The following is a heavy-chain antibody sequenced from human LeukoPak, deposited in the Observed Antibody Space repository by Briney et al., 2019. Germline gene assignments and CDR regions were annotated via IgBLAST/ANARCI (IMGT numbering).Heavy chain of an antibody. V-gene: IGHV4-59*01. J-gene: IGHJ4*02. D-gene: IGHD2-15*01. Sequence: SETLSLTCTVSGGSIGSYYWSWIRQPPGKGLEWIGYIYYSGSTNYNPSLKSRVTISVDTSKNQFSLKLSSVTAADTAVYYCASGGGSLSTFDYWGQGTLVTVSS. CDR1: GGSIGSYY. CDR2: IYYSGST. CDR3: ASGGGSLSTFDY.